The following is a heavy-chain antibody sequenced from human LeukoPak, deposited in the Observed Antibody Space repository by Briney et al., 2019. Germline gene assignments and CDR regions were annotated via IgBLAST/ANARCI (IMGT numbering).Heavy chain of an antibody. V-gene: IGHV4-39*01. CDR2: IYYSGST. D-gene: IGHD6-19*01. CDR3: ARHWAAVSSGFDY. CDR1: GGSISSSSYS. J-gene: IGHJ4*02. Sequence: KPSETLSLTCTVSGGSISSSSYSWGWIRQPPGKGLEWIGSIYYSGSTYYSPSLKSRVTISVDTSKNQFSLKLSSVTAADTAVYYCARHWAAVSSGFDYWGQGTLVTVSS.